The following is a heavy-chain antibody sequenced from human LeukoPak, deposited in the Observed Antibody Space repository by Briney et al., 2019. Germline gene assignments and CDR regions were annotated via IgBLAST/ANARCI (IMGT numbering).Heavy chain of an antibody. J-gene: IGHJ4*02. D-gene: IGHD4-11*01. Sequence: SVKVSCKASGGTFSSYAISWVRQVPGQGLEWMGGIIPIFGTANYAQKFQGRVTITTDESTSTAYMELSSLRSEDTAVYYCARDRGTVTTALDYWGQGTLVTVSS. CDR3: ARDRGTVTTALDY. V-gene: IGHV1-69*05. CDR2: IIPIFGTA. CDR1: GGTFSSYA.